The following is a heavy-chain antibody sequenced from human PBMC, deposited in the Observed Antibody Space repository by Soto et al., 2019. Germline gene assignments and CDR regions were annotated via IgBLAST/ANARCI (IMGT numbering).Heavy chain of an antibody. CDR1: GFTFSTSA. J-gene: IGHJ6*02. CDR2: INSDGSST. CDR3: ARAAEDPTEGYYYYGMDV. D-gene: IGHD2-15*01. V-gene: IGHV3-74*01. Sequence: PGGSLRLSCAASGFTFSTSAMHWVRQAPGKGLVWVSRINSDGSSTSYADSVKGRFTISRDNAKNTLYLQMNSLRAEDTAVYYCARAAEDPTEGYYYYGMDVWGQGTTVTVSS.